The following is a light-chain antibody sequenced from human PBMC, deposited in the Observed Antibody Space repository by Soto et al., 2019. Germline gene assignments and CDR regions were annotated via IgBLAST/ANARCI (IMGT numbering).Light chain of an antibody. CDR1: QSINSY. J-gene: IGKJ1*01. Sequence: EIVLTQSPATLSLSPGERATLSCRASQSINSYLAWYQQKPGQAPRLLIYDASNRATGIPARFSGSGSGTDFTLTISSLEPEDFAVYYCQQRSNWLWTFGQGNKVDIK. V-gene: IGKV3-11*01. CDR3: QQRSNWLWT. CDR2: DAS.